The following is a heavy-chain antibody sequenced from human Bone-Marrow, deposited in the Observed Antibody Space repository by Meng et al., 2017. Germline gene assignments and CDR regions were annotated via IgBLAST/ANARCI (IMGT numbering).Heavy chain of an antibody. Sequence: GQVVGIGGDLIQPGGSLRLSCAASGFTVSSNYMTWVRQAPGKGLEWVSAISGSGGSTYYADSVKGRFTISRDNSKNTLYLQMDSLRAEDTAVYYCAKEMAVLDYWGQGTLVTVSS. V-gene: IGHV3-23*04. J-gene: IGHJ4*02. CDR3: AKEMAVLDY. D-gene: IGHD5-24*01. CDR1: GFTVSSNY. CDR2: ISGSGGST.